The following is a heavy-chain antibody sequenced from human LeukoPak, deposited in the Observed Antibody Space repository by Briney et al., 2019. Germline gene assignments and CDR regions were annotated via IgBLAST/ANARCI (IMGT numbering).Heavy chain of an antibody. CDR2: ITNSGDST. V-gene: IGHV3-23*01. CDR3: AKGLGGFDK. Sequence: GGSLRLSCAASGFTFSSYAMSWVRQAPGKGPEWVSSITNSGDSTYYADSVKGRFIISRDNSKNTLSLQMYSLRVEDTAVYYCAKGLGGFDKWGQGTMVIVSS. CDR1: GFTFSSYA. D-gene: IGHD2-15*01. J-gene: IGHJ3*02.